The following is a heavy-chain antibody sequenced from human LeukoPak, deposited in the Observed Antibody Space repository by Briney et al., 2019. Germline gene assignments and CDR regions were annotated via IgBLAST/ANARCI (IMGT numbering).Heavy chain of an antibody. J-gene: IGHJ4*02. V-gene: IGHV1-8*03. D-gene: IGHD6-19*01. Sequence: GASVKVSCKASGYTFTSYDINWVRQATGQGLEWMGWMNPNSGNTGYAQKFQGRVTITRNTSISTAYMELSSLRSEDTAVYYCARGANFMYSSGWYYFDYWGQGTLVTVSS. CDR1: GYTFTSYD. CDR2: MNPNSGNT. CDR3: ARGANFMYSSGWYYFDY.